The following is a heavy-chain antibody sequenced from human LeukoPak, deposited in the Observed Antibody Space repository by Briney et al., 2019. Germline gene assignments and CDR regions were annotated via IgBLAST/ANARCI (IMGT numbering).Heavy chain of an antibody. CDR3: TCDVVVVAATQDSEYFQH. CDR2: IRSKAYGGTT. J-gene: IGHJ1*01. V-gene: IGHV3-49*04. CDR1: AFTFSNAW. D-gene: IGHD2-15*01. Sequence: GGSLRLSCTASAFTFSNAWMSWVRQAPGKGLEWVGFIRSKAYGGTTEYAASVKGRFTISRDDSKSIAYLQMNSLKTEDTAVYYCTCDVVVVAATQDSEYFQHWGQGTLVTVSS.